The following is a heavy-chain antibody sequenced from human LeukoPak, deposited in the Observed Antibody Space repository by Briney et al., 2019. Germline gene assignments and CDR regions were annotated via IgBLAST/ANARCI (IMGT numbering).Heavy chain of an antibody. CDR1: GGSFSGYY. D-gene: IGHD3-16*02. J-gene: IGHJ4*02. V-gene: IGHV4-34*01. Sequence: SETLSLTCAVYGGSFSGYYWSWICQPPGKGLEWIGEINHSGSTNYNPSLKSRVTISVDTSKNQFSLKLSSVTAADTAVYYCARGGYDYVWGSYRPYYFDYWGQGTLVTVSS. CDR3: ARGGYDYVWGSYRPYYFDY. CDR2: INHSGST.